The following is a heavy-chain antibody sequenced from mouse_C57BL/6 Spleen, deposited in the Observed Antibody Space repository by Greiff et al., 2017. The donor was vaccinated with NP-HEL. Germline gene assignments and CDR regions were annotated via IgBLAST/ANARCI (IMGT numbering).Heavy chain of an antibody. D-gene: IGHD1-1*01. Sequence: QVQLKESGAELVKPGASVKISCKASGYAFSSYWMNWVKQRPGKGLEWIGQIYPGDGDTNYNGKFKGKATLTADKSSSTAYMQLSSLTSEDSAVYFCARRGITTVEGYYFDYWGQGTTLTVSS. CDR3: ARRGITTVEGYYFDY. J-gene: IGHJ2*01. CDR2: IYPGDGDT. CDR1: GYAFSSYW. V-gene: IGHV1-80*01.